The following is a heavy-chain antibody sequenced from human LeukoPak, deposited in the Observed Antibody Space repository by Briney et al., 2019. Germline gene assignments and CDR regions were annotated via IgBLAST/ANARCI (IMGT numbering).Heavy chain of an antibody. CDR2: IHYSGST. CDR3: ARDQGGNYFN. CDR1: GASVNGASVTTYY. V-gene: IGHV4-61*01. D-gene: IGHD2/OR15-2a*01. Sequence: SETLSLTCTVSGASVNGASVTTYYWSWIRQPPGKGLEWIGYIHYSGSTSYNPSLKSRVTISGDRSKNQFSLNLTSVTAADTAVYYCARDQGGNYFNWGQGTLVTVSS. J-gene: IGHJ4*02.